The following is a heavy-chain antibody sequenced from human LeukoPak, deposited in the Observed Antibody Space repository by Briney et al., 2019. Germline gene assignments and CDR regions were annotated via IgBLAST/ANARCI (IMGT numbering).Heavy chain of an antibody. CDR3: ARDSMPPYYYDSSGYTRRLYYYYYMDV. J-gene: IGHJ6*03. CDR1: GFTFSSYW. V-gene: IGHV3-7*01. CDR2: IKQDGSEK. Sequence: GGSLRLSCAASGFTFSSYWMSWVRQAPGKGLEWVANIKQDGSEKYCVDSVKGRFTISRDNAKNSLYLQMNSLRAGDTAVYYCARDSMPPYYYDSSGYTRRLYYYYYMDVWGKGTTVTISS. D-gene: IGHD3-22*01.